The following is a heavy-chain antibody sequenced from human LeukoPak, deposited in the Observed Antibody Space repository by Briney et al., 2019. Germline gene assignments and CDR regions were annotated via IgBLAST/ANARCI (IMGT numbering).Heavy chain of an antibody. D-gene: IGHD6-13*01. J-gene: IGHJ1*01. CDR3: TTSPGIAAAGTGEEYFQH. CDR1: GFTFSKAW. V-gene: IGHV3-15*01. CDR2: IKSKTDGGTT. Sequence: PGGSLRLSCAASGFTFSKAWMSWVRQAPGKGLEWVGRIKSKTDGGTTDYAAPVKGRFTISRDDSKNTLYLQMNSLKTEDTAVYYCTTSPGIAAAGTGEEYFQHWGQGTLVTVSS.